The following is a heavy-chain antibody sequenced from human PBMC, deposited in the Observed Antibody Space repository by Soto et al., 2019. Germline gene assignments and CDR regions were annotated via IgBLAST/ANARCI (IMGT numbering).Heavy chain of an antibody. D-gene: IGHD3-16*01. CDR1: GGSISSYY. CDR2: IYYSGST. J-gene: IGHJ6*03. V-gene: IGHV4-59*01. Sequence: QVQLQESGPGLVKPSETLSLTCTVSGGSISSYYWSWIRQPPGKGLEWIGYIYYSGSTNYNPSLKSRFTISVDTSKNQFSLKLSSVTAADTAVYYCARANMITFGGGPNDYMDVWGKGTTVTVSS. CDR3: ARANMITFGGGPNDYMDV.